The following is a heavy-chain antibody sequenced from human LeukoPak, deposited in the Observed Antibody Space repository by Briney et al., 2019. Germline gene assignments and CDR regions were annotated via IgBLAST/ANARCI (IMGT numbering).Heavy chain of an antibody. CDR1: GFTFSSYG. V-gene: IGHV3-23*01. J-gene: IGHJ3*02. Sequence: GGSLRLSCAASGFTFSSYGMSWVRQAPGKGLEWVSAISGSGGSTYYADSVKGRFTISRHNAKNSLYLQMNSLRAEDTAVYYCARGRQNSGSYSDASDIWGQGTMVTVSS. CDR3: ARGRQNSGSYSDASDI. D-gene: IGHD1-26*01. CDR2: ISGSGGST.